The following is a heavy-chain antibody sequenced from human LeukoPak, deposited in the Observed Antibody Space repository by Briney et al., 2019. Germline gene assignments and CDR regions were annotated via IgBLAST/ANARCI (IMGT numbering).Heavy chain of an antibody. J-gene: IGHJ5*02. CDR3: ARLRSGSDGGWFDP. D-gene: IGHD1-26*01. CDR2: IYHSGST. CDR1: GYSISSGYY. Sequence: SETLSLTCTVSGYSISSGYYWGWIRQPPGQGLEWIGSIYHSGSTYYNPSLKSRVTISVDTSKNQFSLKLSSVTAADTAVYYCARLRSGSDGGWFDPWGQGTLVTVSS. V-gene: IGHV4-38-2*02.